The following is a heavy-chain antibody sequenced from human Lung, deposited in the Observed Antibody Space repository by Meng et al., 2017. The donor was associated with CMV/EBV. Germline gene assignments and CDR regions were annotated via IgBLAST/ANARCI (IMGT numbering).Heavy chain of an antibody. CDR3: ARVAAAGRGMDV. CDR1: GFTFSSHW. Sequence: GEXXKISCAASGFTFSSHWMTWVRQAPGKGLEWVANINQDGSQKNYVDSVKGRFTISRDNAKNSLFLQMNSLRAEDTAVYYCARVAAAGRGMDVWAKGPRSPSP. D-gene: IGHD6-13*01. V-gene: IGHV3-7*04. CDR2: INQDGSQK. J-gene: IGHJ6*02.